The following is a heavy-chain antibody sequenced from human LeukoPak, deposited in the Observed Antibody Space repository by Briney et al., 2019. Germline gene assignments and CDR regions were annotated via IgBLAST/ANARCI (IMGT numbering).Heavy chain of an antibody. CDR1: GYTFTSYD. D-gene: IGHD4-17*01. CDR3: ARGRFSPRIGDYVY. J-gene: IGHJ4*02. Sequence: ASVKVSCKASGYTFTSYDINWVRQATGQGLEWMVWMNPNSGNTGYAQKFQGRVTMTRNTSTSTAYMELSSLRSEDTAVYYCARGRFSPRIGDYVYWGQGTLVTVSS. CDR2: MNPNSGNT. V-gene: IGHV1-8*01.